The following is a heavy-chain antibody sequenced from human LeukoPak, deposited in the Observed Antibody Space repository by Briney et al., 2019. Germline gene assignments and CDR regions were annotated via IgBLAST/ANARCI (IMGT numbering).Heavy chain of an antibody. V-gene: IGHV1-18*01. CDR1: GYTFTSYG. Sequence: ASVKVSCKASGYTFTSYGISWVRQAPGQGLEWMGWISAYNGNTNYAQKLQGRVTMTTDTSTSTAYMELRSLRSDDTAVYYCARDDYDSSGYASNAFDICGQGTMVTVSS. D-gene: IGHD3-22*01. J-gene: IGHJ3*02. CDR3: ARDDYDSSGYASNAFDI. CDR2: ISAYNGNT.